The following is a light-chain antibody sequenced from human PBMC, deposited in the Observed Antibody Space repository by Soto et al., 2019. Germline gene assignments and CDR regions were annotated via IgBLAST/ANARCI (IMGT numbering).Light chain of an antibody. CDR2: EVS. CDR1: SSDVGGYNF. Sequence: QSVLTQPPSASGSPGQSVTISCTGTSSDVGGYNFVSWFQHHPGKAPKLMIYEVSKRPSGVPDRFSGSKSGNTASLTVSGLQAEDEADYYCCSYAGRTNLIFGGGTKLTVL. CDR3: CSYAGRTNLI. V-gene: IGLV2-8*01. J-gene: IGLJ2*01.